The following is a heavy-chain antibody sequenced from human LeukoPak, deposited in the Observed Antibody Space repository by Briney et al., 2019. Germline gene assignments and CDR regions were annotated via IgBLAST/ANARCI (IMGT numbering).Heavy chain of an antibody. CDR2: IIPIFGTA. CDR3: ARSFLIGSGYYDAHFDY. CDR1: GYTFTGYY. J-gene: IGHJ4*02. D-gene: IGHD3-22*01. V-gene: IGHV1-69*05. Sequence: ASVKVSCQASGYTFTGYYMHWVRQAPGQGLEWMGGIIPIFGTANYAQKFKGRVTITTYESTSTAYMELSSLRSEDTAVYYCARSFLIGSGYYDAHFDYWGQGTLVTVSS.